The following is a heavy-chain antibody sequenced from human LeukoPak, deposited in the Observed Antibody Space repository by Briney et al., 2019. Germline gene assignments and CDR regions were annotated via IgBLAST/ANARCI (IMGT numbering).Heavy chain of an antibody. Sequence: PSETLSLTCTVSGGSMSSYYWSWIRQPPGKGLEWIGYIYYSGTTNYNPSLKSRVTISVDTSKNQFSLKLSSVTAADTAVYYCAGLGGMGRDFDYWGQGTLVTVSS. CDR1: GGSMSSYY. CDR3: AGLGGMGRDFDY. CDR2: IYYSGTT. D-gene: IGHD3-10*01. J-gene: IGHJ4*02. V-gene: IGHV4-59*08.